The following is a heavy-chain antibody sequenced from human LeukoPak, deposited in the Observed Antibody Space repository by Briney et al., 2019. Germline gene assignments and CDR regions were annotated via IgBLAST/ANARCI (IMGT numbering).Heavy chain of an antibody. CDR1: GGTFSSYA. V-gene: IGHV1-69*13. D-gene: IGHD3-22*01. Sequence: SVKVSCKASGGTFSSYAISWVRQAPGQGLEWMGGIIPIFGTANYAQKFQGRVTITADESTSTAYMELSSLRSEDTAVYYCAKYYYDSSGYAGFDYWGQGTLVTVSS. J-gene: IGHJ4*02. CDR3: AKYYYDSSGYAGFDY. CDR2: IIPIFGTA.